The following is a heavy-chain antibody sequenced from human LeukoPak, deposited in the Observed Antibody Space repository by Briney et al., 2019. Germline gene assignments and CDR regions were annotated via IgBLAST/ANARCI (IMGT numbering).Heavy chain of an antibody. CDR1: GFTFSSYW. J-gene: IGHJ3*02. V-gene: IGHV3-74*01. CDR2: INSDGSST. CDR3: AGEAGHADAFDI. Sequence: GGSLRLSCAASGFTFSSYWMHWVRQAPGKGLVWVSRINSDGSSTSYADSVKGRFTISRDNAKNTLYLQMNSLRAEDTAVYYCAGEAGHADAFDIWGQGTMVTVSS.